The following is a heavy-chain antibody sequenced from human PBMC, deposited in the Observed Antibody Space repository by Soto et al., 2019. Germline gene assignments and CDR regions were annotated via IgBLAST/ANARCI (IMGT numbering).Heavy chain of an antibody. J-gene: IGHJ4*02. Sequence: QVQLQESGPGLVKPSETLSLTCAVSGASISSYSCWTWARQPPGKGLEWIGEMYHIGDSNYNPSLRRRVVISTDTSKNQFSLTLTSVTAADTAMYYCACCGHSYMIENWGQGSLVTVSS. CDR1: GASISSYSC. CDR2: MYHIGDS. D-gene: IGHD2-21*01. CDR3: ACCGHSYMIEN. V-gene: IGHV4-4*02.